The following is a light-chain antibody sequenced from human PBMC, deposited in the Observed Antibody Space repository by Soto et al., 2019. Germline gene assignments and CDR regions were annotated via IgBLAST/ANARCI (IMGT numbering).Light chain of an antibody. V-gene: IGLV2-23*01. CDR2: ADY. J-gene: IGLJ2*01. Sequence: QSALTQPASVSGSRGLSITISCTGTSSYVETYNIVSWYQHNPGKAPKLIIYADYKRPSGVSDRFYGSKSGNTASLTISGLQAEDEADYYCCSSASRRHVVFGAGTKLTVL. CDR1: SSYVETYNI. CDR3: CSSASRRHVV.